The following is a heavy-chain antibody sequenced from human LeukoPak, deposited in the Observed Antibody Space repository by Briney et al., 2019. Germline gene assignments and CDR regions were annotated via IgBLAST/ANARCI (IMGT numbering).Heavy chain of an antibody. V-gene: IGHV3-30*03. CDR1: GFTFSSYG. J-gene: IGHJ4*02. Sequence: PGGSLRLSCAASGFTFSSYGMHWVRQAPGKGLEWVAVISYDGSNKYYADSVKGRFTISRDNPKNTLYLQMNSLRAEDTAVYYCAALLGGPHPGYWGQGTLVTVSS. D-gene: IGHD7-27*01. CDR2: ISYDGSNK. CDR3: AALLGGPHPGY.